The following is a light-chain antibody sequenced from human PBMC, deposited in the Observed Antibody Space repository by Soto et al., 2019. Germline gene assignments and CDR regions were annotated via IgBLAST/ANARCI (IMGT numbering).Light chain of an antibody. CDR2: WAS. J-gene: IGKJ1*01. V-gene: IGKV4-1*01. CDR3: QQYYSTPWT. CDR1: QSVFYSSNNKNY. Sequence: DIVMTQSPDSLAVSLGERATINCKSSQSVFYSSNNKNYLAWYQQKPGQLPKLLIYWASTRESGVPDRFSGSGSGTEFTRTISSLQAEDVAVYYCQQYYSTPWTFGQGTKVEIK.